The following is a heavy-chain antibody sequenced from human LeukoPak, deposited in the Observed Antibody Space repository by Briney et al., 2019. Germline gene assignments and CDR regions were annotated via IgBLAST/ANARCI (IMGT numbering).Heavy chain of an antibody. J-gene: IGHJ3*02. CDR3: ANRQRDAFDI. CDR1: GFTFSSYA. CDR2: ISGSGGST. Sequence: AGGSLRLSCAASGFTFSSYAMSWIRQAPGKGLEWVSAISGSGGSTYYADSVKGRFTISRDNSKNTLYLQLNSLRAEDTAVYYCANRQRDAFDIWGQGTMVTVSS. D-gene: IGHD1-1*01. V-gene: IGHV3-23*01.